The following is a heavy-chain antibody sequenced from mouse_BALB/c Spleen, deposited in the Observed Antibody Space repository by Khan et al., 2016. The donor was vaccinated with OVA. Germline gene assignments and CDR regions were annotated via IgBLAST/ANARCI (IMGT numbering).Heavy chain of an antibody. J-gene: IGHJ3*01. CDR2: IFPGSGTP. V-gene: IGHV1-81*01. CDR1: GYTFTDYI. CDR3: ARGGYSVFAY. Sequence: QVRLQQSVPELVNPGASLKVSCKAPGYTFTDYIIGWVKQSTRQGLEWIGDIFPGSGTPYYNEKFKDKATLTADQSSTTAYMQLSSLTSEDSAVYFCARGGYSVFAYWGQGTLVTVSA. D-gene: IGHD1-1*01.